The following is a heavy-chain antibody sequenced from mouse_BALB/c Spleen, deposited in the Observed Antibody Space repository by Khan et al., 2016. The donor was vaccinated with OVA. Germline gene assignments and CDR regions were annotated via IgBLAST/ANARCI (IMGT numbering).Heavy chain of an antibody. CDR2: IRSGGST. CDR3: ARHSYMHDFTY. V-gene: IGHV2-2*01. CDR1: GFSLNTYG. Sequence: QVQLKESGPGLVQPSQSLSITCTVSGFSLNTYGIHWIRQSQGKGLEWLGVIRSGGSTDYNGAFISRLNITKDNSKSQVFFKLSSLQADDTAIYYCARHSYMHDFTYWGQGTLVTVSA. J-gene: IGHJ3*01. D-gene: IGHD2-14*01.